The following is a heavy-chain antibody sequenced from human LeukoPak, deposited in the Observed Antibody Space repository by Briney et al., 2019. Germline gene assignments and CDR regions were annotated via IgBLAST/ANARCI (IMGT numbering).Heavy chain of an antibody. Sequence: GGSLRLSCAASGFTFSSYAMSWVRQAPGKGLEWVSAISGSGGSTYYADSVKGRFTISRDNSKNTLYLQMNSLRAEDTAVYYCAKDYLSAGGSSPTFDYWGQGTLVTVSS. CDR1: GFTFSSYA. V-gene: IGHV3-23*01. J-gene: IGHJ4*02. CDR3: AKDYLSAGGSSPTFDY. CDR2: ISGSGGST. D-gene: IGHD6-6*01.